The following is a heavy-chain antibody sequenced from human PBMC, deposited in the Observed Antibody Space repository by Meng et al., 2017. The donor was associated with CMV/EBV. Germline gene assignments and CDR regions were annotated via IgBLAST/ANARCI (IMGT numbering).Heavy chain of an antibody. J-gene: IGHJ4*01. CDR3: ARCYRPRQPPRSFDH. CDR2: IRAKGFGGTT. CDR1: GFNFGDYA. D-gene: IGHD4/OR15-4a*01. V-gene: IGHV3-49*03. Sequence: GFNFGDYAMSWCRQAPGKGLEWVGYIRAKGFGGTTHYAASVQGRFTISRDESKRVAYLQMDSLQTEDTAVYFCARCYRPRQPPRSFDHWGHGTLVTVSS.